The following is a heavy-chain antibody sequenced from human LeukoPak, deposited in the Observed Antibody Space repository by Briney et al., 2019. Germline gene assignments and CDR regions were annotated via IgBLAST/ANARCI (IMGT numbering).Heavy chain of an antibody. V-gene: IGHV4-34*01. CDR1: GGSFSGYY. CDR3: AREYYYGSRSRPFDP. J-gene: IGHJ5*02. CDR2: INHSGST. D-gene: IGHD3-10*01. Sequence: SETLSLTCAVYGGSFSGYYWSWIRQPPGKGLEWIGEINHSGSTNYNPSLKSRVTISVGTSKDQFSLKLSSVTAADTAVYYCAREYYYGSRSRPFDPWGQGTLVTVSS.